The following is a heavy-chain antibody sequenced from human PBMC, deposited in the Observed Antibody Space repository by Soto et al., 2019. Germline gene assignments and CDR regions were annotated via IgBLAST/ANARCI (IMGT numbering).Heavy chain of an antibody. CDR1: GFTFSSYA. J-gene: IGHJ4*02. V-gene: IGHV3-23*01. D-gene: IGHD1-26*01. CDR3: AKALSWELPNYYFDY. Sequence: GGSLRLSCAASGFTFSSYAMSWVRQAPGKGLQWVSVISRNGGTTYNADSVKGRFTISRDNSKNTLYLQMNSLRAEDTAVYYCAKALSWELPNYYFDYWGPGTLVTVSS. CDR2: ISRNGGTT.